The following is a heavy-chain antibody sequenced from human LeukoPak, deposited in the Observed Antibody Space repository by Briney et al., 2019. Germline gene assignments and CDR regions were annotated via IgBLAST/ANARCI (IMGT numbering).Heavy chain of an antibody. CDR3: ARGYYDILTGYLTPANWFDP. CDR2: ISAYNGNT. J-gene: IGHJ5*02. Sequence: ASVKVSCKASGYTFTSYDTSWVRQAPGQGLEGMGWISAYNGNTNYAQKLQGRVTMTTDTSTSTAYMELRSLRSDDTAVYYCARGYYDILTGYLTPANWFDPWGQGTLVTVSS. V-gene: IGHV1-18*01. CDR1: GYTFTSYD. D-gene: IGHD3-9*01.